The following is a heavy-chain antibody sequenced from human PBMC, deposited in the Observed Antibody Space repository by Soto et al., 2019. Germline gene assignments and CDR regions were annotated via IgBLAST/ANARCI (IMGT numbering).Heavy chain of an antibody. CDR3: AHIGGGDCYSCYYYGMDV. CDR1: GFSLSTSGVG. V-gene: IGHV2-5*02. D-gene: IGHD2-21*02. Sequence: QITLKESGPPLVKPTQTLTLTCTFSGFSLSTSGVGVGWIRQPPGKALEWLALIYWDDDKRYSPSLKSRLTITQDTSKNQVVLTMTNMHPVDTATYYCAHIGGGDCYSCYYYGMDVWGQGTTVTVSS. CDR2: IYWDDDK. J-gene: IGHJ6*02.